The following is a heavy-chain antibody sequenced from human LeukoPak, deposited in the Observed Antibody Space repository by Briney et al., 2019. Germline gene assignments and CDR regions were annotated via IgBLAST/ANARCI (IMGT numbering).Heavy chain of an antibody. CDR2: MNPNSGNT. V-gene: IGHV1-8*03. Sequence: ASVKVSCKASGYTFTSYDINWVRQATGQGLEWMGWMNPNSGNTGYAQKFQGRVTITRNTSISTAYMELSSLRSEDTAVYYCARGSYYDFWSGYPYYYYYYYMDVWGKGTTVTASS. CDR1: GYTFTSYD. D-gene: IGHD3-3*01. CDR3: ARGSYYDFWSGYPYYYYYYYMDV. J-gene: IGHJ6*03.